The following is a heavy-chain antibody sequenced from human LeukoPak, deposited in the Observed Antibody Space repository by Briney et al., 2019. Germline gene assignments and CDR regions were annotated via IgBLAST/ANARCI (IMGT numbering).Heavy chain of an antibody. CDR2: INPNSGGT. V-gene: IGHV1-2*06. CDR3: ASVGYYYDSSGYRF. Sequence: GASVKVSCKASGYTFTGYYMHWVRQAPGQGLEWMGRINPNSGGTNYAQKFQGRVTMTRDTSISTAYMELSRLRSDDTAVYYCASVGYYYDSSGYRFWGQGTLVTVSS. D-gene: IGHD3-22*01. J-gene: IGHJ4*02. CDR1: GYTFTGYY.